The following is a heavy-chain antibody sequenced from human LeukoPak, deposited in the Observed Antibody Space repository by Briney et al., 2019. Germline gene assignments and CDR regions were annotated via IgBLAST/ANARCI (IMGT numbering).Heavy chain of an antibody. D-gene: IGHD3-3*01. CDR3: ARHLWSGPHYFDY. J-gene: IGHJ4*02. Sequence: ASVKVSCKASGGTFSAYAISWVRRAPGQGLEWMGGLIPIFGAPDYAQNFQGRVTITTDESAATTYMELNSLTSEDTAVYYCARHLWSGPHYFDYWGQGTLITVSS. CDR2: LIPIFGAP. CDR1: GGTFSAYA. V-gene: IGHV1-69*05.